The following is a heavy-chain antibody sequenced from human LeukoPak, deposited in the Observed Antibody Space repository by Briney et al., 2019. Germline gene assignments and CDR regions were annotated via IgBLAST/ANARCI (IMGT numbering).Heavy chain of an antibody. CDR3: AKGHSSSWAHFDY. D-gene: IGHD6-13*01. V-gene: IGHV3-23*01. CDR2: ISGSGGST. CDR1: GFTFSSYA. Sequence: PGGSLRLSCAASGFTFSSYAMSWVRQAPGKGLEWVSAISGSGGSTYYADSVKGRLTISRDNSKNTLYLQMNSLRAEDTAVYYCAKGHSSSWAHFDYWGQGTLVTVSS. J-gene: IGHJ4*02.